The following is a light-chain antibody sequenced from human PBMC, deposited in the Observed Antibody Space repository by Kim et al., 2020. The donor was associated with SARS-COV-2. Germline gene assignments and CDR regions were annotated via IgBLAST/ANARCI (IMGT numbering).Light chain of an antibody. CDR3: QSYNRSNVV. V-gene: IGLV6-57*03. J-gene: IGLJ2*01. Sequence: GRRVSSSCTRGGGSNDYNYVQWYQQRPGGVPIIVIYEDDKKPSGVSDRFSDSIDNSSNSASLTISGLKTEDEADYFCQSYNRSNVVFGGETQLTV. CDR2: EDD. CDR1: GGSNDYNY.